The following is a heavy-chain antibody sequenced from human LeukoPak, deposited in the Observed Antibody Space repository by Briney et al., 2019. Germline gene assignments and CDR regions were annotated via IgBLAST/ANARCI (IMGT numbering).Heavy chain of an antibody. V-gene: IGHV1-18*01. CDR2: ISAYNGNT. D-gene: IGHD3-10*01. Sequence: ASVKVSCKASGYTFTSYGISWVRQAPGQGLEWMGWISAYNGNTNYAQKLQGRVTMTTDTSTSTAYMELRSLRSDDTALYYCARRSLREAYNRFDPWGQGTLVTVSS. J-gene: IGHJ5*02. CDR1: GYTFTSYG. CDR3: ARRSLREAYNRFDP.